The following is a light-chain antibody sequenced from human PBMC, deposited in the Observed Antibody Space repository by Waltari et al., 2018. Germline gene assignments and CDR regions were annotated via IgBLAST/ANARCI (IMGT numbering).Light chain of an antibody. V-gene: IGKV4-1*01. CDR1: QSVLYSSNNKNY. Sequence: DIVMTQPPDSLAVSLGERATINCKSRQSVLYSSNNKNYLAWYQQKPGQPPKLLIYWASTRESGVPDRFSGSGSGTDFTLTISSLQAEDVAVYYCQQYYSTPRTFGPGTKVDIK. J-gene: IGKJ3*01. CDR3: QQYYSTPRT. CDR2: WAS.